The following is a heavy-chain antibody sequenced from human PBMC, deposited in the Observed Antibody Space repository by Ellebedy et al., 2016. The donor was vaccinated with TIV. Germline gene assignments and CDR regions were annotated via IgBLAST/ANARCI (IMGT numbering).Heavy chain of an antibody. V-gene: IGHV3-23*01. Sequence: GESLKISCTVSGVTFSSYSMAWVRQAPGRGLQWVSTIGGGDDSTYYADSVKGRFTISRDNSKDTLYLQRNSLRAEDPALYYCATTDVRHWGQGTLVTVSS. J-gene: IGHJ4*02. CDR3: ATTDVRH. D-gene: IGHD2-21*02. CDR1: GVTFSSYS. CDR2: IGGGDDST.